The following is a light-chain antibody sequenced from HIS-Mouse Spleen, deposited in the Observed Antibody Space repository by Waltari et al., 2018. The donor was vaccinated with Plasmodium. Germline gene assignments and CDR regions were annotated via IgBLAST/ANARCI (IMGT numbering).Light chain of an antibody. CDR3: QQYNNWSFT. CDR1: QSVSSN. J-gene: IGKJ3*01. CDR2: GAS. Sequence: ELVMTQYPATLSVSHGERATLSCRASQSVSSNLAWYQQKPGQAPRLLIYGASTRATGIPARFSGSGSGTEFTLTISSLQSEDFAVYYCQQYNNWSFTFGPGTKVDIK. V-gene: IGKV3-15*01.